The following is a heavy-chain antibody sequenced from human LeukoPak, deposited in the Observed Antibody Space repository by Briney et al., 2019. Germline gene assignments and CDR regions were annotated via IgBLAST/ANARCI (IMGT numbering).Heavy chain of an antibody. CDR2: IYSGGDT. CDR3: ARDRSGSYDY. Sequence: GGSLRLSCAASGFTVSSSYMAWVRQAPGKGLEWVSVIYSGGDTYYADSVRDRFTISRDTSENTVYLQMNSLRVEDTAVYYCARDRSGSYDYWGQGTLVTVSS. J-gene: IGHJ4*02. CDR1: GFTVSSSY. D-gene: IGHD1-26*01. V-gene: IGHV3-53*01.